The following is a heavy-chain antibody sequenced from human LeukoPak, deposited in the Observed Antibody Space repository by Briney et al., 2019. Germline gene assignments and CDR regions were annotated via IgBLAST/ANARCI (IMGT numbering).Heavy chain of an antibody. Sequence: PGGSLRLSCAASGLTFSSHWMHWVRQAPGEGLVWVSRITNDGSSTTYADSVKGRFTISRDNSKSTDFLQMNNLRHEDTATYYCAKRVNGAFDIWGQGTMVSVSS. V-gene: IGHV3-74*01. CDR2: ITNDGSST. CDR3: AKRVNGAFDI. J-gene: IGHJ3*02. CDR1: GLTFSSHW. D-gene: IGHD1-1*01.